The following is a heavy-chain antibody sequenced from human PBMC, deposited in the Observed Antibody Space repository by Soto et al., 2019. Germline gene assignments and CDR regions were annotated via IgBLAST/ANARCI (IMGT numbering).Heavy chain of an antibody. V-gene: IGHV3-23*01. J-gene: IGHJ4*02. CDR2: ISGSGDNT. CDR1: GFSFSDYA. Sequence: GGSLRLSCKASGFSFSDYAMTWVRQAPGKGLEWVSVISGSGDNTFYAASVKGRFAISRDDAKSELYLQMNSLRAEDTAVYYCARGGLEPFDYWGQGALVTVSS. CDR3: ARGGLEPFDY. D-gene: IGHD1-1*01.